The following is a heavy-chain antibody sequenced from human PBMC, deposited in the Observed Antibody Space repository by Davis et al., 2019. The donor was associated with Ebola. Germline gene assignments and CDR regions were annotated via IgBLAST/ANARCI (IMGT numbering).Heavy chain of an antibody. V-gene: IGHV4-59*01. CDR3: ARVDYDFWSGYSIWFDP. Sequence: SETLSLTCTVSGGSISSYYWSWIRQPPGKGLEWIGYIYYSGSTNYNPSLKSRVTISVDTSKNQFSLKLSSVTAADTAVYSCARVDYDFWSGYSIWFDPWGQGTLVTVSS. CDR2: IYYSGST. J-gene: IGHJ5*02. CDR1: GGSISSYY. D-gene: IGHD3-3*01.